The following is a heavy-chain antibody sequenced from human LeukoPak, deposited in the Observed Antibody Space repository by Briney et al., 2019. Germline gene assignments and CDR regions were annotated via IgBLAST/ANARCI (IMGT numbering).Heavy chain of an antibody. J-gene: IGHJ3*01. Sequence: ESLRLSCAASGFIFSRYTMNLVRQAPGKGLDWVSSISTSNSSSNIYYADSVKGRFTISRDDAKNSVYLQMNALRPEDTAMYYCAREIDCSSASCYDPEGPYAFDVWGQGTMVIVSS. CDR1: GFIFSRYT. CDR2: ISTSNSSSNI. CDR3: AREIDCSSASCYDPEGPYAFDV. D-gene: IGHD2-2*01. V-gene: IGHV3-21*01.